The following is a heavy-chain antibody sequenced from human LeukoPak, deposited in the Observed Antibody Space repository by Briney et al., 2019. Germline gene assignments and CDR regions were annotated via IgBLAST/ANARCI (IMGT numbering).Heavy chain of an antibody. CDR2: IYYSGST. CDR3: AREYSSSSGGAFDI. CDR1: GYSISSGYY. D-gene: IGHD6-6*01. J-gene: IGHJ3*02. Sequence: SETLSLTYTVSGYSISSGYYWGRIRQPPGKGLEWIGSIYYSGSTYYNPSLKSRVTISVDTSKNQFSLKLSSVTAADTAVYYCAREYSSSSGGAFDIWGQGTMVTVSS. V-gene: IGHV4-38-2*02.